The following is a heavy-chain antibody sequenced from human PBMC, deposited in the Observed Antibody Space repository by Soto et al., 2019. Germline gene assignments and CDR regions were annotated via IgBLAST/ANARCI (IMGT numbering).Heavy chain of an antibody. CDR1: GFTFSGYG. CDR3: AGGGGVGVQYSDALLI. D-gene: IGHD3-16*01. V-gene: IGHV3-13*01. CDR2: IGTSGHA. J-gene: IGHJ3*02. Sequence: EVQLVESGGGLVQAGGSLRLSCAASGFTFSGYGMHWVRQAAGESLEWVSVIGTSGHAFYADSEKGRFTITREDAKNSEYLQMNSLREWDTAVYYCAGGGGVGVQYSDALLIGGQGTMVAVSS.